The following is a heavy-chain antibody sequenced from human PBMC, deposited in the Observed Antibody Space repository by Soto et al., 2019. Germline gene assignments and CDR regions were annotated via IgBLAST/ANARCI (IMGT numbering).Heavy chain of an antibody. CDR1: GYTFGSYW. V-gene: IGHV5-51*01. D-gene: IGHD3-22*01. Sequence: GESLKISCKSSGYTFGSYWIGWVRQMPGEGLEWMGIIYPGDSDTRYSPSFQGQVTISVDKSITTAYLQWSSLKASDSAMYYCARGNDSPGASEYWGQGTRVTVSS. J-gene: IGHJ4*02. CDR3: ARGNDSPGASEY. CDR2: IYPGDSDT.